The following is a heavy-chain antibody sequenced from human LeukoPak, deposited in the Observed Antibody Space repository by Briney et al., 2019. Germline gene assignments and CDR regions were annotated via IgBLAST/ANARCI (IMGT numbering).Heavy chain of an antibody. J-gene: IGHJ4*02. CDR3: AREVRGGSSSWYFDY. D-gene: IGHD6-13*01. Sequence: PSETLSLTCTVSGGSISSYYWSWIRQPPGKGLEWIGYIYYSGSTYYNPSLKSRVTISVDTSKNQFSLKLSSVTAADTAVYYCAREVRGGSSSWYFDYWGQGTLVTVSS. CDR2: IYYSGST. CDR1: GGSISSYY. V-gene: IGHV4-59*12.